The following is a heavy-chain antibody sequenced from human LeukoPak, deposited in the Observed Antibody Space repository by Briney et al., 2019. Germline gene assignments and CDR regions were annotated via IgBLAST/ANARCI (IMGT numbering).Heavy chain of an antibody. J-gene: IGHJ4*02. D-gene: IGHD3-10*01. CDR1: GFTFDDYA. CDR2: ISWISGSI. CDR3: AKDMGYGSGSYPE. V-gene: IGHV3-9*01. Sequence: GRSLRLSCAASGFTFDDYAMHWVRQAPGKGLEWVSGISWISGSIGYADSVKGRFTISRDNAKNSLYLQMNSLRAEDTALYYCAKDMGYGSGSYPEWGQGTLVTVSS.